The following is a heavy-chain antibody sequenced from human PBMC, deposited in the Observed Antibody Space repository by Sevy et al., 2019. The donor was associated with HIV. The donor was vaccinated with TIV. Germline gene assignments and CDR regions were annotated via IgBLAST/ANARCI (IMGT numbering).Heavy chain of an antibody. CDR3: ARVPAVNYYYGMDV. CDR2: IYYSGST. Sequence: SETLSLTCTVSGGSISSSSYYWGWIRQPPGKGLQWIGSIYYSGSTYYNPSLKSRVTLSVDTSKNQFSLKLSSVTAAETAVYYCARVPAVNYYYGMDVWGQGTTVTVSS. V-gene: IGHV4-39*01. J-gene: IGHJ6*02. CDR1: GGSISSSSYY. D-gene: IGHD2-2*01.